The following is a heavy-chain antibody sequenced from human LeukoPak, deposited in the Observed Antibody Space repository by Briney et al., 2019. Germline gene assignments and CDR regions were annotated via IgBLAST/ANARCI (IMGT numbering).Heavy chain of an antibody. CDR1: GGSISSNNW. J-gene: IGHJ4*02. CDR2: IYHTGNA. V-gene: IGHV4-4*02. D-gene: IGHD6-6*01. Sequence: PSGTLSLTCAVSGGSISSNNWWSRVRQPPGKGLEWIGEIYHTGNANYNPSLKGRVTILVDKSRNQLSLQLSSVTAADTAIYYCARDVGARLPGYWGQGTLVTVSS. CDR3: ARDVGARLPGY.